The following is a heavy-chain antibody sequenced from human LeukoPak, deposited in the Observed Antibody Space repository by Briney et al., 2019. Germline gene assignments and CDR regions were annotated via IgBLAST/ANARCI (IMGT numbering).Heavy chain of an antibody. V-gene: IGHV1-69*13. CDR2: IIPIFGTA. Sequence: SVKASCKASGGTFSSYAISWVRQAPGQGLEWMGGIIPIFGTANYAQKFQGRVTITADESTSTAYMELSSLRSEDTAVYYCSSSVYYYYYGMDVWGQGTTVTVSS. D-gene: IGHD6-6*01. J-gene: IGHJ6*02. CDR3: SSSVYYYYYGMDV. CDR1: GGTFSSYA.